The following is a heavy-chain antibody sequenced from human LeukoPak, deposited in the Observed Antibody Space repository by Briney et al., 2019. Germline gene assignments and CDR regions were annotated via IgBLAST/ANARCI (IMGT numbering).Heavy chain of an antibody. CDR3: AGAGIGYSYGPDY. Sequence: PETLSLTCTVSGGSISSYYWSWIRQPPGKGLEWIGYIYYSGSTNYNPSLKSRVTISVDTSKNQFSLKLSSVTAADTAVYYCAGAGIGYSYGPDYWGQGTLVTVSS. D-gene: IGHD5-18*01. V-gene: IGHV4-59*01. J-gene: IGHJ4*02. CDR1: GGSISSYY. CDR2: IYYSGST.